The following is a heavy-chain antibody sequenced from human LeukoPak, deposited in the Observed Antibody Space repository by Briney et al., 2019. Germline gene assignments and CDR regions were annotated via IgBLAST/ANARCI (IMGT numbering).Heavy chain of an antibody. CDR3: ARARIAAAGTTQVHDAFDI. Sequence: SETLSLTCAVYGGSFSGYYWSWLRHPPGKGLEWIGEINHSGSTNYNPSLKSRVTISVDTSKNQFSLKLSSVTAADTAVYYCARARIAAAGTTQVHDAFDIWGQGTMVTVSS. D-gene: IGHD6-13*01. CDR1: GGSFSGYY. J-gene: IGHJ3*02. V-gene: IGHV4-34*01. CDR2: INHSGST.